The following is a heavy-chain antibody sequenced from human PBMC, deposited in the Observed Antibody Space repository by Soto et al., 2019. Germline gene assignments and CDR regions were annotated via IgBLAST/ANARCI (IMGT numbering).Heavy chain of an antibody. CDR2: IRGSGGST. CDR1: GFTFSSYA. Sequence: EVQLLESGGGLVQPGGSLRLSCAASGFTFSSYAMSWVRQAPGKGLEWVSAIRGSGGSTYYADSVKGRFTISRDNSKNTLYLHMNSLRAEDTAVYYCAKDWHYTVTTPDYWGQGTLVTVSS. CDR3: AKDWHYTVTTPDY. V-gene: IGHV3-23*01. J-gene: IGHJ4*02. D-gene: IGHD4-17*01.